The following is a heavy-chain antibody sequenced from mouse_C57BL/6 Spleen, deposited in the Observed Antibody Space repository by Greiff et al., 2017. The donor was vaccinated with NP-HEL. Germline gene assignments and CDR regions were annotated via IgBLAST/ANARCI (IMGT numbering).Heavy chain of an antibody. J-gene: IGHJ4*01. CDR1: GFTFSSYA. Sequence: EVQGVESGGGLVKPGGSLKLSCAASGFTFSSYAMSWVRQTPEKRLEWVATISDGGSYTYYPDNVKGRFTIARDNAKNNLYLQMSHLKSEDTTMYYCARDRPMGYWGQGASVTVSS. CDR2: ISDGGSYT. CDR3: ARDRPMGY. V-gene: IGHV5-4*01.